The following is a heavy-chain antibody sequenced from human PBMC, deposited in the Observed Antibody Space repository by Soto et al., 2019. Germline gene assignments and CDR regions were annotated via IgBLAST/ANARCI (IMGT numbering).Heavy chain of an antibody. J-gene: IGHJ4*02. Sequence: QLRESGPGPVKPSETLTLTCAVSGASINDTNFNWGWIRQSPGKGLEWIASLYKIENPFYKPSLRSRLTTFIDTSSNHFSLRLKSLTASDTAVYYCERHGRRLENFDFWGQGTLVTVSS. CDR2: LYKIENP. D-gene: IGHD1-1*01. CDR3: ERHGRRLENFDF. CDR1: GASINDTNFN. V-gene: IGHV4-39*01.